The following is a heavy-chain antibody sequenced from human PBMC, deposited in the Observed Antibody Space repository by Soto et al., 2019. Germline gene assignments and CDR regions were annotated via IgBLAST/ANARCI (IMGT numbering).Heavy chain of an antibody. CDR2: IKQDGSEK. V-gene: IGHV3-7*05. CDR3: ARVYFFDSSRYYADY. D-gene: IGHD3-22*01. CDR1: GFTFSSFW. Sequence: EVQLVESGGGLVQPGGSLRLSCAASGFTFSSFWMYWVRQAPGRGLEWGATIKQDGSEKYHVDSVKGRFTISRDNAKNSLYLQMSSLGADDTAVYYCARVYFFDSSRYYADYWGQGTLVTVSS. J-gene: IGHJ4*02.